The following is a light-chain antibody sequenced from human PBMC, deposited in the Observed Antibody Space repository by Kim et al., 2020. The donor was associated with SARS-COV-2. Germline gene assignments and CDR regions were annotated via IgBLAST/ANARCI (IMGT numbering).Light chain of an antibody. CDR2: EAS. V-gene: IGKV3-11*01. CDR3: KRRYNWPRT. J-gene: IGKJ1*01. Sequence: LAPRDQATGSWWAGRIDSNYLAWYPQNPAQPTRLLINEASDWTTGIPARFSGSESGTNFAHTISSLEPGEFAVYYSKRRYNWPRTFGQGTKVGIK. CDR1: RIDSNY.